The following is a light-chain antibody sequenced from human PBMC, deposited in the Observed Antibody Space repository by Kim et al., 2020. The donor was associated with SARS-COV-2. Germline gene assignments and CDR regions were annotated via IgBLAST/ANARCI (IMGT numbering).Light chain of an antibody. Sequence: DIQMTQSPSSLSASVGDRVTITCRASQSISSYLNWYQQKPGEVPKLLIHAASSLRSGVPSRFSGSGSGTDFTLTISSLQPEDFATYYCQQSYNTPYTFGQGTKLDI. CDR2: AAS. CDR1: QSISSY. CDR3: QQSYNTPYT. J-gene: IGKJ2*01. V-gene: IGKV1-39*01.